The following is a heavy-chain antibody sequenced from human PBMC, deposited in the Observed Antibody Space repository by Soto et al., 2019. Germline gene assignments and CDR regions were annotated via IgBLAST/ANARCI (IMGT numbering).Heavy chain of an antibody. D-gene: IGHD6-19*01. CDR1: GFTFSSYD. CDR2: IGTAGDT. V-gene: IGHV3-13*01. J-gene: IGHJ6*02. CDR3: AGGSGWYWDYYYGMDV. Sequence: GGSLSLSCAASGFTFSSYDMHWVRQATGKGLEWVSAIGTAGDTYYPGSVKGRFTISRENAKNSLYLQMNSLRAEDTAVYYCAGGSGWYWDYYYGMDVWGQGTTVTVSS.